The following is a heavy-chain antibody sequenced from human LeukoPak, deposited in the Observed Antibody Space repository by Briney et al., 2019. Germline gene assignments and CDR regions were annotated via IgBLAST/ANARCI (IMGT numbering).Heavy chain of an antibody. CDR3: ARRSVEGSSFSDY. Sequence: KPSETLSLTCTVSGGSISSSSYYWGWIRQPPGKGLEWIGGIYYSGSTYYNPSLKSRVTISVDTSKNQFSLKLSSVTAADTALYYCARRSVEGSSFSDYWGQGTLVTVSS. D-gene: IGHD6-6*01. V-gene: IGHV4-39*01. J-gene: IGHJ4*02. CDR1: GGSISSSSYY. CDR2: IYYSGST.